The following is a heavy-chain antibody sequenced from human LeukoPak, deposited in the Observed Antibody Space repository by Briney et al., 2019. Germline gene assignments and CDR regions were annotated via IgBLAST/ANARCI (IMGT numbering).Heavy chain of an antibody. CDR1: GFTVSSNY. D-gene: IGHD3-3*01. J-gene: IGHJ6*02. V-gene: IGHV3-23*01. CDR3: AKASGGGGYYDFWSGSFPKYGMDV. CDR2: ISGSGGST. Sequence: GGSLRLSCAASGFTVSSNYMSWVRQAPGKGLEWVSGISGSGGSTYYADSVKGRFTISRDNSKNTLYLQMNSLRAEDTAVYYCAKASGGGGYYDFWSGSFPKYGMDVWGQGTTVTVSS.